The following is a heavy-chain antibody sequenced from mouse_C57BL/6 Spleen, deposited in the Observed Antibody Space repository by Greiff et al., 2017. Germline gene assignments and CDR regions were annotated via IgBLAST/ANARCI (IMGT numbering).Heavy chain of an antibody. CDR2: ISSGSSTI. Sequence: EVKLMESGGGLVKPGGSLKLSCAASGFTFSDYGMHWVRQAPEKGLEWVAYISSGSSTIYYADTVKGRFTISRDNAKNTLFLQMTSLRSEDTAMYYCARRTYGYDPGYAMDYWGQGTSVTVSS. CDR3: ARRTYGYDPGYAMDY. J-gene: IGHJ4*01. V-gene: IGHV5-17*01. D-gene: IGHD2-2*01. CDR1: GFTFSDYG.